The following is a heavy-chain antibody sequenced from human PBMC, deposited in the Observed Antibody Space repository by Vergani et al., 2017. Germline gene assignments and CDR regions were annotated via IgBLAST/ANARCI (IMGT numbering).Heavy chain of an antibody. CDR1: GGTFSSYA. Sequence: QVQLVQSGAEVKKPGSSVKVSCKASGGTFSSYAISWVRQAPGQGLEWVGRIIPILGTANYAQKFQGRVTITADESTSTAYMELSSLRSEDTAVYYCAREPYCGGDCYSGGTYYGMDVWGQGTTVTVSS. D-gene: IGHD2-21*02. CDR3: AREPYCGGDCYSGGTYYGMDV. J-gene: IGHJ6*02. V-gene: IGHV1-69*11. CDR2: IIPILGTA.